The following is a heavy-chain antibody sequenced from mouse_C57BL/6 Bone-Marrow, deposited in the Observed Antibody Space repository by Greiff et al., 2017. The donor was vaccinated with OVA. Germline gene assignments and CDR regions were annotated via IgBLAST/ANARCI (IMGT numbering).Heavy chain of an antibody. D-gene: IGHD1-1*01. CDR3: AGYDYGSDWYFDV. V-gene: IGHV3-8*01. CDR2: ISYSGST. CDR1: GYSITSDY. J-gene: IGHJ1*03. Sequence: DVQLQESGPGLAKPSQTLSLTCSVTGYSITSDYWNWIRKFPGNKLEYMGYISYSGSTYYNPSLISRISITRDTSKNQYYLQLNSVTTEDTATYYCAGYDYGSDWYFDVWGTGTTVTVSS.